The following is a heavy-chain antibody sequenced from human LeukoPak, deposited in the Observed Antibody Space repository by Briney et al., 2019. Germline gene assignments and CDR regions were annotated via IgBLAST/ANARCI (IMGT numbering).Heavy chain of an antibody. CDR3: AKSMVRGVKGGFDY. J-gene: IGHJ4*02. CDR2: IWYDGSNK. D-gene: IGHD3-10*01. Sequence: HGGSLRLSCAASGFTFSSYWMSWVRQAPGKGLEWVAVIWYDGSNKYYADSVKGRFTISRDNSKNTLYLQMNSLRAEDTAVYYCAKSMVRGVKGGFDYWGQGTLVTVSS. CDR1: GFTFSSYW. V-gene: IGHV3-33*08.